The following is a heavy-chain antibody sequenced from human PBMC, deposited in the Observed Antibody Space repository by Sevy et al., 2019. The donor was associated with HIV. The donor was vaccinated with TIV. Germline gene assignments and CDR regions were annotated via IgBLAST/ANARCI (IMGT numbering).Heavy chain of an antibody. D-gene: IGHD6-6*01. Sequence: GESLKISCKGSGYSFTSYWISWVRQMPGKGLEWTGRIDPSDSYTNYSPSFQGHVTISADKSISTAYLQWSSLKASDTAMYYCTRLQTEYSSSSYYYGMDVWGQGTTVTVSS. CDR1: GYSFTSYW. CDR2: IDPSDSYT. CDR3: TRLQTEYSSSSYYYGMDV. J-gene: IGHJ6*02. V-gene: IGHV5-10-1*01.